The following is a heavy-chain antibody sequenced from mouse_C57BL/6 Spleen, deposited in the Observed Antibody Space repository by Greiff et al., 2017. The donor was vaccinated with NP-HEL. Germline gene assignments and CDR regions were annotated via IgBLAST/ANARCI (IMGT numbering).Heavy chain of an antibody. V-gene: IGHV1-53*01. J-gene: IGHJ3*01. CDR1: GYTFTSYW. CDR2: INPSNGGT. D-gene: IGHD2-4*01. CDR3: ARTHYDQRGFAY. Sequence: QVQLQQPGTELVKPGASVKLSCKASGYTFTSYWMHWVKQRPGQGLEWIGNINPSNGGTNYNEKFKSKATLTVDKSSSTAYMQLSSLTSEDSAVDYCARTHYDQRGFAYWGQGTLVTVSA.